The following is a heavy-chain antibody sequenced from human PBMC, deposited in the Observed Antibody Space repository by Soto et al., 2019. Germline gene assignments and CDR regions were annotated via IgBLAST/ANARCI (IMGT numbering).Heavy chain of an antibody. Sequence: PSETLSLTCAVSGYSISSGYYWGWIRQPPGKGLEWIGSIYHSGSTYYNPSLKSRVTISVDTSKNQFSLKLSSVTAADTAVYYCATYYSNDYYFDYWGQGTLGTVSS. CDR3: ATYYSNDYYFDY. V-gene: IGHV4-38-2*01. J-gene: IGHJ4*02. CDR1: GYSISSGYY. CDR2: IYHSGST. D-gene: IGHD4-4*01.